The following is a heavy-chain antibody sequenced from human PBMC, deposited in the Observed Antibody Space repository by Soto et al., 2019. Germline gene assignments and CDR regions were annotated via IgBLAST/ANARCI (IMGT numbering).Heavy chain of an antibody. CDR1: GGSFSTYV. CDR3: VREMSSSWYAAFDL. CDR2: IIPIFGAP. D-gene: IGHD6-13*01. V-gene: IGHV1-69*06. Sequence: QVQLIQSGAEVKKPGSSVRVSCKASGGSFSTYVITWVRQAPGQGLVWMGGIIPIFGAPNYAQKFQGRVTITADKSTDTAYMDLISLRSEDTAVYYCVREMSSSWYAAFDLWGPGTMVTVSS. J-gene: IGHJ3*01.